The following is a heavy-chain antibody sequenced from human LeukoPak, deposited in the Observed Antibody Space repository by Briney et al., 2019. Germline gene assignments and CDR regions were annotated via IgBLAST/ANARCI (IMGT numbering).Heavy chain of an antibody. J-gene: IGHJ4*02. CDR1: GFIFSNDA. CDR3: VRNLAVAGTCFDS. V-gene: IGHV3-33*01. D-gene: IGHD6-19*01. CDR2: IWFDGSNK. Sequence: GRSLRLSCAASGFIFSNDAMHWVRQAPGKGLEWVAFIWFDGSNKHYADSVKGRFTISRDNSEDTLYLQMNSLRAEDTAVYYCVRNLAVAGTCFDSWGQGTLVTVSS.